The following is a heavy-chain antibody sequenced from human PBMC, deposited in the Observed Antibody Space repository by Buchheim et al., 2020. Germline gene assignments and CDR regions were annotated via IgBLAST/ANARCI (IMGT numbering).Heavy chain of an antibody. CDR2: ISYSGST. J-gene: IGHJ4*02. CDR3: ARISCTATSCRGDDY. D-gene: IGHD2-2*01. V-gene: IGHV4-59*01. Sequence: QVQLQESGPGLVKPSETLSLTCTVSGGSINGYYWSWIRQPPGKGLEWIGYISYSGSTNYNPSLKSRITMSMDMSKNQFSLKLSSVTAADTAMYYCARISCTATSCRGDDYWGQG. CDR1: GGSINGYY.